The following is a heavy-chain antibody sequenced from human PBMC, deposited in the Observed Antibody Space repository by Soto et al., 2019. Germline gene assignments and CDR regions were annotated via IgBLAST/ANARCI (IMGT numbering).Heavy chain of an antibody. V-gene: IGHV1-2*02. CDR1: GYTFTGYY. Sequence: ASVKVSCKASGYTFTGYYMHWVGQAPGQGLEWMGWINPNSGGTNYAQKFQGRVTMTRDTSISTAYMELSRLRSDDTAVYYCARGRTALKRYSYGMEVWGQGTTVTVSS. D-gene: IGHD5-18*01. J-gene: IGHJ6*02. CDR3: ARGRTALKRYSYGMEV. CDR2: INPNSGGT.